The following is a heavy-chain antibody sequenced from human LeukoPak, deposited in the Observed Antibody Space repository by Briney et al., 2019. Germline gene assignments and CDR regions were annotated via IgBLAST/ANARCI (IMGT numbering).Heavy chain of an antibody. CDR3: APLGRDASNDIHYK. V-gene: IGHV3-66*01. CDR1: GFSVSRNF. Sequence: GGSLRLSCAASGFSVSRNFMTWVRQAPGMGLEWVSLVHSAGSTCYADYVKGRFTISRDNSKNLLYLQMNSLRAEDTAVYYCAPLGRDASNDIHYKWGQGTLVTVSS. J-gene: IGHJ4*02. D-gene: IGHD5-24*01. CDR2: VHSAGST.